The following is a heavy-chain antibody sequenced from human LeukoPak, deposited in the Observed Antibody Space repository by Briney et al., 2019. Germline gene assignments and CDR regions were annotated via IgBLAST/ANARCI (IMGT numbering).Heavy chain of an antibody. D-gene: IGHD3-10*01. CDR3: ARPARIGLWSLYYFDY. J-gene: IGHJ4*02. CDR1: GGTFSSYA. Sequence: SVKVSCKASGGTFSSYAISWVRQAPGQGLEWMGGIIPIFGTANYAQKFQGRVTITADESTSTAYMELSSLRSEDTAVYYCARPARIGLWSLYYFDYWGRGTLVTVSS. CDR2: IIPIFGTA. V-gene: IGHV1-69*01.